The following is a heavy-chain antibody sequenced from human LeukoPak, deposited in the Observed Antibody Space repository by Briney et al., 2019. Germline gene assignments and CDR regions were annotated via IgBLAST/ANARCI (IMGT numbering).Heavy chain of an antibody. D-gene: IGHD3-16*02. CDR3: AKDSPRDDYVRGSYRYTRRGLDI. J-gene: IGHJ3*02. V-gene: IGHV1-18*01. CDR1: GYTFSSYG. Sequence: GASVKVSCKASGYTFSSYGISWVRQAPGQGLEWMGWISAYNGNTKFAEKFQGRLTMTTETSTSTAYMELRSLTSDDTAVYYCAKDSPRDDYVRGSYRYTRRGLDIWGHGTMVTASS. CDR2: ISAYNGNT.